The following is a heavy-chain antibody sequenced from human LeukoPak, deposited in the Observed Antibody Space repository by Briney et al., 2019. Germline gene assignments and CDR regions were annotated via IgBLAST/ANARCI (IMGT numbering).Heavy chain of an antibody. CDR1: GFTFSSYA. Sequence: GGSLRPSCSASGFTFSSYAMHWVRQAPGKGLEYVSAISSNGGSTYYADSVKGRFTISRDNSKNTLYLQMSSLRPEDTAVYYCVKTPLRLGELSPEYFQHWGQGTLVTVSS. D-gene: IGHD3-16*02. CDR2: ISSNGGST. V-gene: IGHV3-64D*09. CDR3: VKTPLRLGELSPEYFQH. J-gene: IGHJ1*01.